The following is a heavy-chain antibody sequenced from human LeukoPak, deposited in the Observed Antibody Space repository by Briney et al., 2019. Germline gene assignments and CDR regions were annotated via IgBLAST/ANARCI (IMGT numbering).Heavy chain of an antibody. J-gene: IGHJ3*02. CDR2: INHSGST. CDR1: GGSFSGYY. Sequence: PSETLSLTCAVYGGSFSGYYWSWIRQPPGKGLEWIGEINHSGSTNYNPSLTSRVTISVDTSKNQFSLKLSSVTAADTAVYYCARGSRLGVVERDAFDIWGQGTMVTVSS. CDR3: ARGSRLGVVERDAFDI. V-gene: IGHV4-34*01. D-gene: IGHD3-3*01.